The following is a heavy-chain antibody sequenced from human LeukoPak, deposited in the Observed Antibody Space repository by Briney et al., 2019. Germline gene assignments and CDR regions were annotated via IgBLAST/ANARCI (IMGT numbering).Heavy chain of an antibody. CDR2: IGSDGNK. J-gene: IGHJ6*02. V-gene: IGHV3-23*01. Sequence: WGSLRLSCAASGFTFSDCAMSWVRRAPGKGLEWVSAIGSDGNKHYSESVKGRFAISRDNSKNTLFLQMSSLRAEDTALYYCAKGLHYYVAMDVWGQGTTVTVSS. D-gene: IGHD3-10*02. CDR1: GFTFSDCA. CDR3: AKGLHYYVAMDV.